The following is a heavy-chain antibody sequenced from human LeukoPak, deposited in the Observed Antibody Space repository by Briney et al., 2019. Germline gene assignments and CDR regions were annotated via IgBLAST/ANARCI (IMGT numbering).Heavy chain of an antibody. J-gene: IGHJ4*02. CDR2: IYYSGNT. CDR3: ARQTGSGLFILP. D-gene: IGHD3/OR15-3a*01. Sequence: SETLSLTCTVSGDSISSSNSYWGWIRQPPGKGLEWIGSIYYSGNTYYNASLKSRVSISVDTSKNQFSLSLTSVTAADTAVYYCARQTGSGLFILPGGQGTLVTVSS. V-gene: IGHV4-39*01. CDR1: GDSISSSNSY.